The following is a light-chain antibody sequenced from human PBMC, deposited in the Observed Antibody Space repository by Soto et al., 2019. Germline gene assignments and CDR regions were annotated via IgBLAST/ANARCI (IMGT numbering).Light chain of an antibody. CDR1: QSISNY. CDR3: QKHNSAPCT. V-gene: IGKV1-27*01. CDR2: DAS. Sequence: EIQMTQSPSTLSASVGERVALTCRASQSISNYLAWYQQKPGKVPKLLIYDASTWPSGVPSRFSGRGSGTDLTLTISSLQPACVATYYCQKHNSAPCTFGPGTKVDIK. J-gene: IGKJ3*01.